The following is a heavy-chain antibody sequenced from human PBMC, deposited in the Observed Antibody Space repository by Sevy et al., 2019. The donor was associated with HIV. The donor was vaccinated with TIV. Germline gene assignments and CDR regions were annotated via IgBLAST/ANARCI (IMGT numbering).Heavy chain of an antibody. CDR1: GFTFSSYA. V-gene: IGHV3-30-3*01. D-gene: IGHD6-19*01. CDR3: AAGYSSGWYAKDYYGMDV. J-gene: IGHJ6*02. Sequence: GGSLRLTCAASGFTFSSYAMHWVRQAPGKGLEWVAVISYDGSNKYYADSVKGRFTISRDNSKNTVYLQMNSLRAEDTAVYYCAAGYSSGWYAKDYYGMDVWGQGTTVTVSS. CDR2: ISYDGSNK.